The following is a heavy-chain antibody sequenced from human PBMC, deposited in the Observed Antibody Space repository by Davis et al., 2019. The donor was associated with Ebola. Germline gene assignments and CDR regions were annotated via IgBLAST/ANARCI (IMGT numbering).Heavy chain of an antibody. Sequence: PGGSLRLSCTVSGGSISSYYWSWIRQPPGKGLEWIGYIYYSGSTNYNPSLKSRVTISVDTSKNQFSLKLSSVTAADTAVYYCARDLQPAYYYYGMDVWGQGTTVTVSS. CDR3: ARDLQPAYYYYGMDV. D-gene: IGHD6-13*01. J-gene: IGHJ6*02. V-gene: IGHV4-59*01. CDR1: GGSISSYY. CDR2: IYYSGST.